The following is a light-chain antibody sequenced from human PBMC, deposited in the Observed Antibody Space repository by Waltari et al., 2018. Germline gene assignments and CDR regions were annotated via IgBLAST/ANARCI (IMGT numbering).Light chain of an antibody. Sequence: PESLAVSLGERATINCKSSQSILFSSNNKNSLAWYQRRPGQPPKLLIYWASTRQSGVPDRFSGSGFGTDFTLTIDSLQAEDVAVYYCQQYYTVPPTFGGGTKVEIK. V-gene: IGKV4-1*01. CDR2: WAS. CDR1: QSILFSSNNKNS. CDR3: QQYYTVPPT. J-gene: IGKJ4*01.